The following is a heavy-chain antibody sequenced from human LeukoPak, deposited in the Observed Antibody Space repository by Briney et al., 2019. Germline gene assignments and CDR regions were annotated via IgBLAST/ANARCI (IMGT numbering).Heavy chain of an antibody. D-gene: IGHD2-2*01. Sequence: PSETLSLTCAVSDYSISSDYYWSWIRQPAGKGLEWIGRIYTSGSTNYNPSLKSRVTISVDTSKNQFSLKLSSVTAADTAVYYRARFRRYCSSTSCYDLGYYYYYMDVWGKGTTVTVSS. V-gene: IGHV4-61*02. CDR2: IYTSGST. CDR3: ARFRRYCSSTSCYDLGYYYYYMDV. CDR1: DYSISSDYY. J-gene: IGHJ6*03.